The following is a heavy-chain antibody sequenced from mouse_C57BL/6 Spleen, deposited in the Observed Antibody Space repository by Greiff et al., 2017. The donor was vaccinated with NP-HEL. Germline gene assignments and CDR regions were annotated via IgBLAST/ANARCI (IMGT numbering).Heavy chain of an antibody. V-gene: IGHV1-80*01. J-gene: IGHJ1*03. Sequence: QVQLQQSGAELVKPGASVKISCKASGYAFSSYWMNWVKPRPGKGLEWIGQIYPGDGDTNYNGKFKGKATLTADKSSSTAYMQLSSLTSEDSAVYFCARGDYDGDWYFDVWGTGTTVTVSS. CDR3: ARGDYDGDWYFDV. CDR1: GYAFSSYW. CDR2: IYPGDGDT. D-gene: IGHD2-4*01.